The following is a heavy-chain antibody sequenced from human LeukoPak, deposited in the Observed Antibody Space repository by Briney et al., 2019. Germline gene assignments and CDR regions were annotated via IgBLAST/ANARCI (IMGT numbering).Heavy chain of an antibody. CDR3: ARIPSGYDFDFEFDY. J-gene: IGHJ4*02. CDR1: GFTFSSYS. D-gene: IGHD5-12*01. Sequence: PGGSLRLSCAASGFTFSSYSMNWVRQAPGKGLEWVSSISSSSSYIYYADSVKGRFTIYRDNAKNSLYLQMNSLRAEDTAVYYCARIPSGYDFDFEFDYWGQGTLVTVSS. CDR2: ISSSSSYI. V-gene: IGHV3-21*01.